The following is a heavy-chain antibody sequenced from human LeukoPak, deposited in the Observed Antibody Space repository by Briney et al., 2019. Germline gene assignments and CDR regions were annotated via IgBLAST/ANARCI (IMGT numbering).Heavy chain of an antibody. CDR3: ARLRFLDSLPLYY. J-gene: IGHJ4*02. CDR1: GYSFTTYW. V-gene: IGHV5-51*01. Sequence: GDSLKISGKGSGYSFTTYWIGGVGQMPGKGLEWMGIMYPGDSDIRYNPSFQGQVTISADKSISTAYLQWSSLEASATPMIYCARLRFLDSLPLYYCGQGTLVTVSS. D-gene: IGHD3-3*01. CDR2: MYPGDSDI.